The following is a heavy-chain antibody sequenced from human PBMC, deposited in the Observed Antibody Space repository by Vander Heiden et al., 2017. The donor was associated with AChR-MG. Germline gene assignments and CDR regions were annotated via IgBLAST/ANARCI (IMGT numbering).Heavy chain of an antibody. CDR1: GFSLSTSGMC. J-gene: IGHJ6*02. CDR3: ARGQQQLDTYYYYGMDV. Sequence: QVTLRESGPALVKPTQTLTLTCTFSGFSLSTSGMCVSWIRQPPGKALEWLALIDWDDDKYYSTSLKTRLTISKDTSKNQVVLTMTNMDPVDTATYYCARGQQQLDTYYYYGMDVWGQGTTVTVSS. D-gene: IGHD6-13*01. V-gene: IGHV2-70*01. CDR2: IDWDDDK.